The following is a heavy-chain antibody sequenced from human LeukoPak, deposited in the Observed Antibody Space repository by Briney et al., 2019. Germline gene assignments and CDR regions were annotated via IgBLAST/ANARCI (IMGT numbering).Heavy chain of an antibody. Sequence: GASVKVSCKASGYTFTGYYMHWVRQAPGQGLEWMGWINPNSGGTNYAQKFQGRVTMTRDTSISTAYMELSRLRSDDTAVYYCARTRPYLYSSSHDFDYWGQGTLVTVSS. J-gene: IGHJ4*02. V-gene: IGHV1-2*02. CDR2: INPNSGGT. D-gene: IGHD6-6*01. CDR1: GYTFTGYY. CDR3: ARTRPYLYSSSHDFDY.